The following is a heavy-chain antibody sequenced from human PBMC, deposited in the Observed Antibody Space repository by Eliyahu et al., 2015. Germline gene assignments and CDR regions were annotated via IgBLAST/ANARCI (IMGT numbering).Heavy chain of an antibody. J-gene: IGHJ4*02. Sequence: EVQLXESGGGLVQPGGSXRXSCAASGFPFSRYGMNWVRQXPGKGLEWVSYVSSSSTTINYADSVKGRFTISRDNAKNSLYLQMNSLRDEDTAVYYCARDYGMDSSGYYYDYWGQGTLVTVSS. CDR3: ARDYGMDSSGYYYDY. V-gene: IGHV3-48*02. CDR1: GFPFSRYG. D-gene: IGHD5-12*01. CDR2: VSSSSTTI.